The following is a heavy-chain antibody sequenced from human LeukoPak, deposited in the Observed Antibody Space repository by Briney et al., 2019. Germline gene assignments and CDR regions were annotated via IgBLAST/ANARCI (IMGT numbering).Heavy chain of an antibody. CDR3: AKGGMVRGVAIDY. Sequence: GGSLRLSCAASGFTFSSYGMHWVRQAPGKGLEWVAFIRYDGSNKYYADSVKGRFTISRDNSKNTLYLQMNSLRAEDTAVYYCAKGGMVRGVAIDYWGQGTLVTVSS. CDR2: IRYDGSNK. J-gene: IGHJ4*02. CDR1: GFTFSSYG. V-gene: IGHV3-30*02. D-gene: IGHD3-10*01.